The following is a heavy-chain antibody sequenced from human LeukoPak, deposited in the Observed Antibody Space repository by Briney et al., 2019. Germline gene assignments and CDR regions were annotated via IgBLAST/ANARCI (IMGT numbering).Heavy chain of an antibody. Sequence: SETLSLTCTVSGGSISSYYWSWIRQPPGKGLEWIGYIYYSGSTDYNPSLKSRVTISVDTSKNQFSLKLSSVTAADTAVYYCARDPLTDHLPVPDAFDFWGQGTMVTVSS. V-gene: IGHV4-59*01. D-gene: IGHD4-11*01. CDR1: GGSISSYY. J-gene: IGHJ3*01. CDR2: IYYSGST. CDR3: ARDPLTDHLPVPDAFDF.